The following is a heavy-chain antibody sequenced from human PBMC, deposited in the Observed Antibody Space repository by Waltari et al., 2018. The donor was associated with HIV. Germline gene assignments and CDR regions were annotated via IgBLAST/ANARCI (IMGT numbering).Heavy chain of an antibody. V-gene: IGHV5-51*03. J-gene: IGHJ4*02. Sequence: EVQLVQSGAEVKEPGESLKISCQGSGYNFNIFWIAWVRQMPGKGLEWMGITFPGDSGTRYSPSFQGQVTISADKSITTASLQWTTLRASGTAMYYCARGAVRSTLFYFDFWAQGTLVTVSS. D-gene: IGHD2-15*01. CDR2: TFPGDSGT. CDR1: GYNFNIFW. CDR3: ARGAVRSTLFYFDF.